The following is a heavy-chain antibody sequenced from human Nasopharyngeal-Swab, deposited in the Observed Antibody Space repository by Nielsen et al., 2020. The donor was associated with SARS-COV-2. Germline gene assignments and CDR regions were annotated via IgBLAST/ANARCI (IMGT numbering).Heavy chain of an antibody. J-gene: IGHJ6*03. CDR1: GFTFCSYS. D-gene: IGHD5-24*01. CDR3: AKAVEMDTIWAYYYYYMDV. Sequence: GGSLRLSCAASGFTFCSYSMNWVRQAPGKGLEWVSSISSSSSYIYYADSVKGRFTISRDNAKNSLYLQMNSLRAKDTAVYYCAKAVEMDTIWAYYYYYMDVWGKGTTVTVSS. V-gene: IGHV3-21*01. CDR2: ISSSSSYI.